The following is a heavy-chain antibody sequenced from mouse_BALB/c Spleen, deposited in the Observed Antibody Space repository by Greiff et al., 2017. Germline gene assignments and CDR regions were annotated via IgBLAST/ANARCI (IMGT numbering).Heavy chain of an antibody. CDR3: ARQWYYAWFAY. D-gene: IGHD1-3*01. CDR1: GYAFTNYL. J-gene: IGHJ3*01. V-gene: IGHV1-54*01. Sequence: QVQLQQSGAELVRPGTSVKVSCKASGYAFTNYLIEWVKQRPGQGLEWIGVINPGSGGTNYNEKFKGKATLTADKSSSTAYMQLSSLTSDDSAVYFCARQWYYAWFAYWGQGTLVTVSA. CDR2: INPGSGGT.